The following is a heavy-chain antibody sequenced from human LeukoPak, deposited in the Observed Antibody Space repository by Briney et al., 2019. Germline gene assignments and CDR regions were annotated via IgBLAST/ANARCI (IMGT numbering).Heavy chain of an antibody. Sequence: GGSLRLSCAASGFTFSDYSMNWVRQAAGKGLEWVSYINSGSDTIYYADSVKGRFTISRDNAKNSLHLQMDSLRAEDTAVYYCARDPSLYCATTSCYDLDYWGQGTLVTVSS. V-gene: IGHV3-48*04. CDR2: INSGSDTI. J-gene: IGHJ4*02. D-gene: IGHD2-2*01. CDR1: GFTFSDYS. CDR3: ARDPSLYCATTSCYDLDY.